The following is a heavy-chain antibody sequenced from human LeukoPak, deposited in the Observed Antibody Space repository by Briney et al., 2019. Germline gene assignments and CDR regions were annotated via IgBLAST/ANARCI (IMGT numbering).Heavy chain of an antibody. Sequence: ASVTVSCKASGGTFTSYAISWVRQAPPPGLEWMGGILPNCGTATYANTFHGSLTTTPDESTSTAYMELSSLRAEDTAGYYCARELRRYNWSDPPIGAFDIWGQGTMVTVSS. CDR3: ARELRRYNWSDPPIGAFDI. V-gene: IGHV1-69*13. CDR1: GGTFTSYA. CDR2: ILPNCGTA. J-gene: IGHJ3*02. D-gene: IGHD1-20*01.